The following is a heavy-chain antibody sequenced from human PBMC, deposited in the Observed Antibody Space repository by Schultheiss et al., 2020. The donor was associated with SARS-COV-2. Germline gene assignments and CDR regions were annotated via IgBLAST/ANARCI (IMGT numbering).Heavy chain of an antibody. V-gene: IGHV1-8*01. D-gene: IGHD6-13*01. J-gene: IGHJ4*02. Sequence: GESLKISCKASGYTFTSYDINWVRQATGQGLEWMGWMNPNSGNTGYAQKLQGRVTMTTDTSTSTAYMELRSLRSDDTAVYYCARGDRGLLYSSTLIDYWGQGTLVTVSS. CDR1: GYTFTSYD. CDR3: ARGDRGLLYSSTLIDY. CDR2: MNPNSGNT.